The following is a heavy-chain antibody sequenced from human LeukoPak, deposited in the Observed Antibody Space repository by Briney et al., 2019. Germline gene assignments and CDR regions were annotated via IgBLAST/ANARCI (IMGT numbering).Heavy chain of an antibody. D-gene: IGHD4-11*01. Sequence: SETLSLTCAVYGGSFSGYYWSWIRQPPGKGLEWIGEINHSGITNYNPSLKSRVTISVDTSKNQFSLKLSSVTAADSAVYYCARFRNYSTVYYYYYMDVWGKGTTVTVSS. J-gene: IGHJ6*03. V-gene: IGHV4-34*01. CDR1: GGSFSGYY. CDR3: ARFRNYSTVYYYYYMDV. CDR2: INHSGIT.